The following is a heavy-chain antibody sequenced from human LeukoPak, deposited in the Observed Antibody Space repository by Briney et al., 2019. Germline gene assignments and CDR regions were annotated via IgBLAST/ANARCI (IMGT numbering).Heavy chain of an antibody. CDR2: ISGSGGGT. CDR3: AARSRGGWSGLGY. J-gene: IGHJ4*02. Sequence: GGSLRLSCAASGFTFSSYAMSWVRQAPGKGLEWVSTISGSGGGTYYADSVKGRFTISRDNSKNTLYLQMNSLRAEDTAVYYCAARSRGGWSGLGYWGQGTLVTVSS. V-gene: IGHV3-23*01. D-gene: IGHD6-19*01. CDR1: GFTFSSYA.